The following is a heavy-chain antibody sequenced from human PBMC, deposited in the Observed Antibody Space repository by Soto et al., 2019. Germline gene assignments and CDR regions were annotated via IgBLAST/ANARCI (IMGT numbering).Heavy chain of an antibody. Sequence: EVLLLESGGGLVQQWGALRLSCAASGFTFNTFAMTWVRQAPGKGLEWVSALSGSGSLSYYADSVKGRFTISRDNSKNTMYLQMNNLRVDETAVYFCARDRGGALDSWGQGTLVTVSS. CDR1: GFTFNTFA. V-gene: IGHV3-23*01. CDR3: ARDRGGALDS. J-gene: IGHJ4*02. D-gene: IGHD2-15*01. CDR2: LSGSGSLS.